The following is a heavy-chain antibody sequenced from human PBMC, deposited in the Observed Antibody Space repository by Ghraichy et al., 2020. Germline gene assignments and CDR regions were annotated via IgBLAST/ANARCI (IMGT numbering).Heavy chain of an antibody. Sequence: TLSLTCTVSGGSISSGGYYWSWIRQHPGKGLEWIGYIYYSGSTYYNPSLKSRVTISVDTSKNQFSLKLSSVTAADTAVYYCARTTSDYYDSSGYYGRSTWLGYWGQGTLVTFSS. V-gene: IGHV4-31*03. CDR1: GGSISSGGYY. CDR3: ARTTSDYYDSSGYYGRSTWLGY. CDR2: IYYSGST. D-gene: IGHD3-22*01. J-gene: IGHJ4*02.